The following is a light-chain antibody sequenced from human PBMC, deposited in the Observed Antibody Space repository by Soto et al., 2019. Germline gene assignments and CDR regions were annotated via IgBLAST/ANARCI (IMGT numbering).Light chain of an antibody. Sequence: EIVLTQSPATLSLSPGERATLSCRASQSVSSYLAWYQQKPGQAPRLLIYDASNRATGIPARFSGSGSGTDFTLTIRSLEPEAFAVYYCQQRSNWPLTFGGGTKVEIK. CDR1: QSVSSY. J-gene: IGKJ4*01. CDR3: QQRSNWPLT. CDR2: DAS. V-gene: IGKV3-11*01.